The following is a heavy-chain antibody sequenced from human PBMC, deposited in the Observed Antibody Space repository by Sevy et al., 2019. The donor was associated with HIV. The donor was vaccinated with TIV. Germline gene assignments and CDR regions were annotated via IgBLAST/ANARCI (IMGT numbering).Heavy chain of an antibody. D-gene: IGHD6-19*01. CDR1: GGTFSSYG. CDR3: ARRGSNGWYYFDY. Sequence: ASVKVSCKASGGTFSSYGISWVRQAPGQGLEWMGGIIPILGTVNYAQRFQGRVTITGDESTKTAYMELSSLRSEDTAVYYCARRGSNGWYYFDYWGQETLVTVSS. J-gene: IGHJ4*02. V-gene: IGHV1-69*13. CDR2: IIPILGTV.